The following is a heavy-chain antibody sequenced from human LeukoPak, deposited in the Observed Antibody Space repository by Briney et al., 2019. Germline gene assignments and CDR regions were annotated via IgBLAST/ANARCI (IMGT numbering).Heavy chain of an antibody. J-gene: IGHJ5*02. CDR1: GYTFTGYY. CDR2: INPNSGGT. D-gene: IGHD6-19*01. Sequence: EASVKVSCKASGYTFTGYYMHWVRQAPGQGLEWMGWINPNSGGTNYAQKFQGRVTMTRDTSISTAYMELSRLRSDDTAVYYCARVKRGAGRIGNWFDPWGQGTLVTVSS. CDR3: ARVKRGAGRIGNWFDP. V-gene: IGHV1-2*02.